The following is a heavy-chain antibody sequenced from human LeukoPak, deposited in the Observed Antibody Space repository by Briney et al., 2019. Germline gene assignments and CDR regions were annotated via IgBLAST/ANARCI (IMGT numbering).Heavy chain of an antibody. V-gene: IGHV3-7*01. CDR1: GFTFSSYW. J-gene: IGHJ4*02. CDR3: ARWRGRQSEFDY. Sequence: GGSLRLSCEASGFTFSSYWMSWVRQAPGKGLEWVAHIKEDESDEYYVDSLRGRFTASRDNAKNSVNLQMNSLRVEDTAVYYCARWRGRQSEFDYWGQGTLVTVSS. D-gene: IGHD1-1*01. CDR2: IKEDESDE.